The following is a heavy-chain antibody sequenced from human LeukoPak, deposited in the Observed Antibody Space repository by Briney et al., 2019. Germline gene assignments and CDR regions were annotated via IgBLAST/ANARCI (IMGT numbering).Heavy chain of an antibody. D-gene: IGHD3-3*01. CDR3: ARERAIFGVVQYYYGMDV. CDR2: FYSGGDT. CDR1: GFTVSCNH. Sequence: GGSLRLSCAVSGFTVSCNHMSWVRQAPGKGMEWVSVFYSGGDTHYADSVKGRFTISRDNSKNTLYLQMNSLRAEDTAVYYCARERAIFGVVQYYYGMDVWGQGTTVTVSS. V-gene: IGHV3-53*05. J-gene: IGHJ6*02.